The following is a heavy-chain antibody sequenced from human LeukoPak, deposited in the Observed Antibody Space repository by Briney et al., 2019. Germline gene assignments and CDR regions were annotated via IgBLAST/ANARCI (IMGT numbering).Heavy chain of an antibody. CDR3: ARVVIPSCFDY. Sequence: PGGSLRLSCAASGFTFSSYSMNWARQAPGKGLVWVSRINSDGSSTSYADSVKGRFTISRDNAKNTLYLQMNSLRAEDTAVYYCARVVIPSCFDYWGQGTLVTVSS. CDR2: INSDGSST. J-gene: IGHJ4*02. V-gene: IGHV3-74*01. D-gene: IGHD3-22*01. CDR1: GFTFSSYS.